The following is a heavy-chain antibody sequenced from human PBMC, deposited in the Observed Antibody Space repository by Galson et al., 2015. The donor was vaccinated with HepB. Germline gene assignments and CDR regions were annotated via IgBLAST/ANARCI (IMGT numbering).Heavy chain of an antibody. Sequence: SVKVSCKASGYTFRMNGISWARQAPGQGLEWMGWISASKGNTNYGQKFQDRVTMTTDTSTSTAYMEMRSLTSDDTAIYYCARDREYAFDYWGQGTLVTVSS. CDR1: GYTFRMNG. V-gene: IGHV1-18*01. J-gene: IGHJ4*02. CDR2: ISASKGNT. CDR3: ARDREYAFDY. D-gene: IGHD2/OR15-2a*01.